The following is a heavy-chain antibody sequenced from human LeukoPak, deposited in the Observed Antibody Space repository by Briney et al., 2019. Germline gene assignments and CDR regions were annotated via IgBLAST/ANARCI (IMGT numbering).Heavy chain of an antibody. CDR3: ARHGSLWYSSSPRDS. CDR2: IYYSGST. V-gene: IGHV4-39*01. CDR1: GGSISSSGYY. J-gene: IGHJ4*02. D-gene: IGHD6-6*01. Sequence: PSETLSLTCTVSGGSISSSGYYWGWIRQPPGKGLEWIGSIYYSGSTYNNPSLKSRVTISIDTSKNQFSLKLSSVTAADTAVYYCARHGSLWYSSSPRDSWGQGILVTVSS.